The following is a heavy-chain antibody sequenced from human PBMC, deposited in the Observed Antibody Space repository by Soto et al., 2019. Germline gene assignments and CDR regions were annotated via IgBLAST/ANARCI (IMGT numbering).Heavy chain of an antibody. J-gene: IGHJ4*02. CDR1: GFTFSNYG. CDR2: ISHDGNKE. V-gene: IGHV3-30*03. CDR3: AREGVFGLVKIIPPDY. D-gene: IGHD3-3*01. Sequence: GGSLRLSCAASGFTFSNYGIHWVRQAPGKGLEWVAVISHDGNKEYYADSVKGRFTVSRDNSKNTLYLQLDTLRVEDTAMYYCAREGVFGLVKIIPPDYWGQGAQVTVSS.